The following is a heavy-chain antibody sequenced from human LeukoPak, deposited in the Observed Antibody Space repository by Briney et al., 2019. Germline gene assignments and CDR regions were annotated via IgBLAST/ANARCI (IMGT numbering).Heavy chain of an antibody. J-gene: IGHJ4*02. D-gene: IGHD4-17*01. CDR3: ARDAKIYGVFTFVY. V-gene: IGHV4-61*02. Sequence: SETLSLTCTVSGGSISSGSYYWSWIRQPAGKGLEWIGRIYTSGSTNYNPSLKSRVTISLDTSKNQFSLKLSSVTAADTAVYYCARDAKIYGVFTFVYWGQGALVTISS. CDR2: IYTSGST. CDR1: GGSISSGSYY.